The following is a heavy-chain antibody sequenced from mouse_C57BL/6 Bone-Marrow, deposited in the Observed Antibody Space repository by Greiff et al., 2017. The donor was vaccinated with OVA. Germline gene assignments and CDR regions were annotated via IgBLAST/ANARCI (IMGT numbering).Heavy chain of an antibody. J-gene: IGHJ1*03. V-gene: IGHV2-2*01. CDR1: LFSLTFPA. CDR3: ARKGDWDGWYFDG. D-gene: IGHD4-1*01. Sequence: VKLLQSAPALVLPSLSLSITSPVSLFSLTFPALHCLLQSPCRVLAWLGVLWCGGSTDYNAAFISRLSLSKYNSKSQVFFKMNSLQADDTAIYDCARKGDWDGWYFDGWGTGTTVSVSS. CDR2: LWCGGST.